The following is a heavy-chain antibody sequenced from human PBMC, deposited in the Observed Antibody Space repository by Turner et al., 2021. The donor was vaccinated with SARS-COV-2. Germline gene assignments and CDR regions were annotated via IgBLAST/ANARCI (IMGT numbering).Heavy chain of an antibody. CDR1: AFTFSSYS. CDR2: ISYDGSYK. J-gene: IGHJ5*02. CDR3: ARARNYSSSWYGVDVPFDP. D-gene: IGHD6-13*01. V-gene: IGHV3-30-3*01. Sequence: QVQLVESGGGVVQPGRSLRLSCAASAFTFSSYSMHWVRQGPGKGLELVAVISYDGSYKYYADSVKGLFPISRDNSKNTLYLQMNSLRAEDTAVYYCARARNYSSSWYGVDVPFDPWGQGTLVTVSS.